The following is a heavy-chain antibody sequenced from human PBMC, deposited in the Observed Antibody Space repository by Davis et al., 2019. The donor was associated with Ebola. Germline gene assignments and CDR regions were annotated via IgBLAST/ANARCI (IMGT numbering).Heavy chain of an antibody. D-gene: IGHD2-15*01. CDR1: GFTFSSYW. J-gene: IGHJ5*02. V-gene: IGHV3-74*01. Sequence: GESLKISCAASGFTFSSYWMHWVRQAPGKGLVWVSRINSDGSSTSYADSVKGRFTIPRDNAKNTLYLQMNSLRAEDTAVYYCARGLRYCSGGSCDNWFDPWGQGTLVTVSS. CDR3: ARGLRYCSGGSCDNWFDP. CDR2: INSDGSST.